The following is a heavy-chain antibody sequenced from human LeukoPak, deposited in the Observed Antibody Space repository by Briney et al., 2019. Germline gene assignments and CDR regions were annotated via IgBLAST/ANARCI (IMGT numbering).Heavy chain of an antibody. D-gene: IGHD5-18*01. CDR2: TNPNSCGT. CDR1: GYTFTGYY. Sequence: ASETVSCKASGYTFTGYYMHWVRQAPGQGLEWIGWTNPNSCGTNYAQKFQGRVTMTRDTSISTAYMELSRLRSDDTAVYYCARAGYSYGTMDVWGQETTVTVSS. V-gene: IGHV1-2*02. J-gene: IGHJ6*02. CDR3: ARAGYSYGTMDV.